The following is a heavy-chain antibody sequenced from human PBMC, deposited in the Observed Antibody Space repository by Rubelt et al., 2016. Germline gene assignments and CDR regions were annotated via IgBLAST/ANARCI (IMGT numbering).Heavy chain of an antibody. CDR3: ARGDIVVVVAASNPLDY. J-gene: IGHJ4*02. V-gene: IGHV1-3*01. CDR2: INAGNGNT. Sequence: QVQLVQSGAEAKKPGASVKVSCKAAGYSFTTYSIHWVRQAPGQRLAWMGWINAGNGNTKYSQKFQGRVTITRDTAASTAYMELSSLRSEDTAVYYCARGDIVVVVAASNPLDYWGQGTLVTVSS. D-gene: IGHD2-15*01. CDR1: GYSFTTYS.